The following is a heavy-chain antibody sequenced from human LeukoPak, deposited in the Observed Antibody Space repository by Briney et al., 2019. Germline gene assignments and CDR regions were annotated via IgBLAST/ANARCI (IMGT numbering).Heavy chain of an antibody. V-gene: IGHV6-1*01. CDR2: TYYRSKWYN. J-gene: IGHJ4*02. CDR1: VDSVSSNSAA. D-gene: IGHD6-19*01. Sequence: SQTLSLTCAISVDSVSSNSAAGNWIRQSPSRGLEWLGRTYYRSKWYNDYAGSVKSRITINPDISKNKFSMQLNSVTHEDTAVYYCARKSSGGAFDHWGQGTLVTVSS. CDR3: ARKSSGGAFDH.